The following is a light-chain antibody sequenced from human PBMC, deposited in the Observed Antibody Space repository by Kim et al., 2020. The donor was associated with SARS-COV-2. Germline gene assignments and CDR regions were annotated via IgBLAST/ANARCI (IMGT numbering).Light chain of an antibody. CDR1: RGSIAINY. Sequence: GKTVTSTCTASRGSIAINYVQWYQQRPGSAPTTVIYEDNQRPSGVPDRFSGSIDSSSNSASLTISGLKTEDEADYYCQSYDSSNVVFGGGTQLTVL. V-gene: IGLV6-57*02. CDR2: EDN. CDR3: QSYDSSNVV. J-gene: IGLJ2*01.